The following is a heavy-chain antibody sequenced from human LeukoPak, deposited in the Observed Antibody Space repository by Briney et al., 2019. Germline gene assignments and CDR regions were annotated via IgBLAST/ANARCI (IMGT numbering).Heavy chain of an antibody. CDR2: IYYSGST. J-gene: IGHJ4*02. D-gene: IGHD6-13*01. Sequence: SETLSLTCTVSGGSISSYYWSWIRQPPGKGLEWIGYIYYSGSTNYNPSLKSRVTISVDTSKNQFSLKLSSVTAADTDVYYCARVQPMFISRPHFDSWGQGTLVTVSS. V-gene: IGHV4-59*12. CDR3: ARVQPMFISRPHFDS. CDR1: GGSISSYY.